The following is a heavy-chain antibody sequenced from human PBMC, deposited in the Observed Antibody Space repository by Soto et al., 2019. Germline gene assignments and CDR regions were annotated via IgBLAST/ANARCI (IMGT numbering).Heavy chain of an antibody. CDR3: APVPAAKRGDSYGYLGY. V-gene: IGHV3-30*03. D-gene: IGHD5-18*01. Sequence: GGSLRLSCAASGFTFSSYGMHWVRQAPGKGLEWVAVISYDGSNKYYADSVKGRFTISRDNSKNTLYLQMNSLRAEDTAVYYCAPVPAAKRGDSYGYLGYWGQGT. CDR2: ISYDGSNK. CDR1: GFTFSSYG. J-gene: IGHJ4*02.